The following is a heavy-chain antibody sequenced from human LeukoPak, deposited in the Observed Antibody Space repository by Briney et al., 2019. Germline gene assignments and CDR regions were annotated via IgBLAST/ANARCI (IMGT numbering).Heavy chain of an antibody. D-gene: IGHD2-15*01. CDR2: IYYSGST. CDR1: GGSFSGYY. CDR3: ARAAYCSGGSCSTGGTRDAFDI. Sequence: SETLSLTCAVYGGSFSGYYWSWIRQPPGKGLEWIGYIYYSGSTNYNPSLKSRVTISVDTSKNQFSLKLSSVTAADTAVYYCARAAYCSGGSCSTGGTRDAFDIWGQGTMVTVSS. J-gene: IGHJ3*02. V-gene: IGHV4-59*01.